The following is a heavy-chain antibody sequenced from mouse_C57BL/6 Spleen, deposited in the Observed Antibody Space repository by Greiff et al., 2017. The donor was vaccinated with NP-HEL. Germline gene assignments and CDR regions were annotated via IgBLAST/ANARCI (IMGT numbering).Heavy chain of an antibody. V-gene: IGHV14-4*01. D-gene: IGHD2-5*01. J-gene: IGHJ2*01. CDR3: TTRGYYSNYVDY. Sequence: EVQLQQSGAELVRPGASVKLSCTASGFNIKDDYMHWVKQRPEQGLEWIGWIDPENGDTEYASKFQGKATITADTSSNTAYLQLSSLTSEDTAVYYCTTRGYYSNYVDYWGQGTTLTVSS. CDR1: GFNIKDDY. CDR2: IDPENGDT.